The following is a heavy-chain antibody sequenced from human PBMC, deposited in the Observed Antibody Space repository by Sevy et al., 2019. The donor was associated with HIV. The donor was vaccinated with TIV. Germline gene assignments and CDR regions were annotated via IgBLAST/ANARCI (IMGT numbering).Heavy chain of an antibody. CDR3: PRGGGLGNCGGGSCYSGNY. V-gene: IGHV1-69*13. J-gene: IGHJ4*02. D-gene: IGHD2-15*01. CDR2: IIPIFGTA. Sequence: ASVKVSCKASGGTFSTYAISWVRQAPGQGLEWMGGIIPIFGTANYAQKFQGRVTITADESTSTVYMELSSLRSEDTAVYYCPRGGGLGNCGGGSCYSGNYWGQGTLVTVSS. CDR1: GGTFSTYA.